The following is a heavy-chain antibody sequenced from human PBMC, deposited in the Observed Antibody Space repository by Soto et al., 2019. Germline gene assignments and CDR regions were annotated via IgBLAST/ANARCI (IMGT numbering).Heavy chain of an antibody. CDR1: GFTFSSYW. D-gene: IGHD3-10*01. CDR3: ATFPLGSVFPRGVQRDI. V-gene: IGHV3-74*01. Sequence: EVQLVESGGGLVQPGGSLRLSCAASGFTFSSYWMHWVRQAPGKGLVWVSRINSDGSSTSYADSVKGRFTISRDNAKNTLYLQMNSLRAEDTAVYYCATFPLGSVFPRGVQRDIWGQGTMVTVSS. J-gene: IGHJ3*02. CDR2: INSDGSST.